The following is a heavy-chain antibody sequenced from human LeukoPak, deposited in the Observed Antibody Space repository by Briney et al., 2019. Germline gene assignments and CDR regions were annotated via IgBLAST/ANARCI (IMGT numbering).Heavy chain of an antibody. CDR2: INPNSGGT. V-gene: IGHV1-2*02. CDR1: GYTFTSYA. D-gene: IGHD6-19*01. Sequence: ASVKVSCKASGYTFTSYAMHWVRQAPGQRLEWMGWINPNSGGTNYAQKFQGRVTMTRDTSISTAYMELSRLRSDDTAVYYCARTGRGIAVAWFDPWGQGTLVTVSS. CDR3: ARTGRGIAVAWFDP. J-gene: IGHJ5*02.